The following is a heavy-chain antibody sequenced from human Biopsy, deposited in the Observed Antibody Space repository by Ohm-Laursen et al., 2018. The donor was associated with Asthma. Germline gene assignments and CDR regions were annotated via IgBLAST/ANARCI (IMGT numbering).Heavy chain of an antibody. V-gene: IGHV3-30*18. CDR2: ISYDGSDK. CDR3: AKGHGDYVFPYFQH. CDR1: GFTFSSFG. Sequence: SLRLSCSASGFTFSSFGIHWVRQAPGKGLEWVAVISYDGSDKYYADSVKGRFTISRDNSKNTLYLQMDSLRAEDTAVYYCAKGHGDYVFPYFQHWGQGTLVTVSS. J-gene: IGHJ1*01. D-gene: IGHD4-17*01.